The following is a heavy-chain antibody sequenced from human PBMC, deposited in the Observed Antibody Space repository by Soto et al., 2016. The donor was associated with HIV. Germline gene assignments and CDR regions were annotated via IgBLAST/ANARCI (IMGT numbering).Heavy chain of an antibody. Sequence: QVQLQQWGAGLLKPSETLSLTCAVYGGSFSGYYWSWIRQSPGKGLEWIGEINHSGNTNHNPSLKSRVTISVDTSKNQLSLKLRSVTAADTAVYYCARLPPPIRFTIRFRVGHYMDVWGKGTMVTVSS. D-gene: IGHD3-10*01. J-gene: IGHJ6*03. CDR2: INHSGNT. CDR1: GGSFSGYY. CDR3: ARLPPPIRFTIRFRVGHYMDV. V-gene: IGHV4-34*01.